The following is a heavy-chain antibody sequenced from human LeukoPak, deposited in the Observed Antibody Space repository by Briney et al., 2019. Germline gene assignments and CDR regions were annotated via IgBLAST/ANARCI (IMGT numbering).Heavy chain of an antibody. Sequence: SETLSLTCAVYGGSFSGYYWSWIRQPAGKGLEWIGRIYTSGSTNYNPSLKSRVTISVDTSKNQFSLKLSSVTAADTAVYYCAAGLNGWFDPWGQGTLVTVSS. CDR1: GGSFSGYY. V-gene: IGHV4-59*10. J-gene: IGHJ5*02. CDR2: IYTSGST. D-gene: IGHD2-8*01. CDR3: AAGLNGWFDP.